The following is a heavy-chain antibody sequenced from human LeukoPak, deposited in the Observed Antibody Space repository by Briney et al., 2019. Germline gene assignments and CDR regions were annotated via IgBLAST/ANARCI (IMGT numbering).Heavy chain of an antibody. CDR3: AAGYYYGSGSYEQFDY. CDR1: GGSFSGYY. J-gene: IGHJ4*02. D-gene: IGHD3-10*01. CDR2: INHSGST. Sequence: SETLSLTCAVYGGSFSGYYWSWIRQPPGKGLEWIGEINHSGSTNYNPSLKSRVTISVDTSKNQFSLKLSSVTAADTAVYYCAAGYYYGSGSYEQFDYWGQGTLVTVSS. V-gene: IGHV4-34*01.